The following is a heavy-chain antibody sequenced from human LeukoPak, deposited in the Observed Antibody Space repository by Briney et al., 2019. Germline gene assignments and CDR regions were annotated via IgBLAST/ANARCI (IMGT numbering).Heavy chain of an antibody. CDR2: XYHGGTI. Sequence: SGTLSLTCVVSGASISSSDWWNWVRQPPGKGLXXXXXXYHGGTINYNPSLKSRVTISMDRSKNQFSLNLNSVTAADTAVYYCARDKQGPSGIWYFDSWGQGTLVTVSS. J-gene: IGHJ4*02. CDR1: GASISSSDW. V-gene: IGHV4-4*02. D-gene: IGHD6-13*01. CDR3: ARDKQGPSGIWYFDS.